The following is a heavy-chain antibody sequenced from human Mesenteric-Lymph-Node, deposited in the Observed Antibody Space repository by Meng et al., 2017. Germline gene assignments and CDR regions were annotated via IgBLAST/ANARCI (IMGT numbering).Heavy chain of an antibody. D-gene: IGHD3-10*01. J-gene: IGHJ4*02. CDR2: INYSGNI. Sequence: SCTVSGGSIRGYYWSWIRQPPGKGLEWIGYINYSGNINYNPSLKSRITISVDTSQNQFSLKMSSVTAADTAVYYCARAGGSGGDYWGQGTLVTVSS. CDR3: ARAGGSGGDY. CDR1: GGSIRGYY. V-gene: IGHV4-59*01.